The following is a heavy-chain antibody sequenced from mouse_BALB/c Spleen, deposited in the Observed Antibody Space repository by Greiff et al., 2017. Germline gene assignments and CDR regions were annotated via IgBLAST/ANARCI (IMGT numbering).Heavy chain of an antibody. CDR1: GYTFTDYW. D-gene: IGHD1-1*01. CDR3: ARDYYGSSPYWYFDV. V-gene: IGHV1-69*01. Sequence: QVQLQQPGAELVMPGASVKMSCKASGYTFTDYWMHWVKQRPGQGLEWIGAIDTSDSYTSYNQKFKGKATLTVDESSSTAYMQLSSLTSEDSAVYYCARDYYGSSPYWYFDVWGAGTTVTVSS. CDR2: IDTSDSYT. J-gene: IGHJ1*01.